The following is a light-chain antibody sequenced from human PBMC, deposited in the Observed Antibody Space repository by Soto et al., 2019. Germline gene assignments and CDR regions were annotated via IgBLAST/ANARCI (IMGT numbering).Light chain of an antibody. Sequence: QSVLTQPPSVSGAPGQRVTISCTGSRSNIGAGFDVHWYQQLPGTAPKLLIYGNVDRPSGVPDRFSGSKSGTSASLAITGLQAEDEADYYCQSYDSSLSGYVFGTGTKLTVL. CDR2: GNV. CDR3: QSYDSSLSGYV. CDR1: RSNIGAGFD. J-gene: IGLJ1*01. V-gene: IGLV1-40*01.